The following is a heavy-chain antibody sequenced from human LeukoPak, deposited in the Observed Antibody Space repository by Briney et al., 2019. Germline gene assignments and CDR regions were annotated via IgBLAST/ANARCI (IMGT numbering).Heavy chain of an antibody. D-gene: IGHD3-10*01. Sequence: ASVKVSCKASGYTFTSYAMHWVRQAPGQRLEWMGWINAGNGNTKYSQKFQGRVTITRDTSASTAYMELSSLRSEDTAVYYCARDSVLLWFGEHNCSDPWGQGTLVTVSS. CDR3: ARDSVLLWFGEHNCSDP. CDR1: GYTFTSYA. V-gene: IGHV1-3*01. CDR2: INAGNGNT. J-gene: IGHJ5*02.